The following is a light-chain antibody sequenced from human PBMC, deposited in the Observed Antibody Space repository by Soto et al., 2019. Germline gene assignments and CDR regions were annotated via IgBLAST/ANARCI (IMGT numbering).Light chain of an antibody. CDR2: EVS. V-gene: IGLV2-14*01. CDR3: ISYTSDGVRDV. Sequence: QSALTQPASVSGTPGQSITISCTGSNSDVGIYDFVSWYQHHPGRAPKLIVSEVSHRPSGVSNRFSGSKSGNTASLTISGLQAEDEADYYCISYTSDGVRDVFGTGTKVTVL. CDR1: NSDVGIYDF. J-gene: IGLJ1*01.